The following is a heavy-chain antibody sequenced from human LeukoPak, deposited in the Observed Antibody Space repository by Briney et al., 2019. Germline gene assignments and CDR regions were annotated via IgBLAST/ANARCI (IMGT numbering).Heavy chain of an antibody. CDR3: AHIMLAAGLDY. J-gene: IGHJ4*02. CDR1: RFSLTTSGVG. CDR2: IFWDDDK. Sequence: SGPTLVRPTQTLTLTCTFSRFSLTTSGVGVGWIRQPPGKALEWLAVIFWDDDKRYSPSLKSRLTITKDTSKNQVVLTMTRMDPLDTATFYCAHIMLAAGLDYWGQGTLVTVSS. V-gene: IGHV2-5*02. D-gene: IGHD6-13*01.